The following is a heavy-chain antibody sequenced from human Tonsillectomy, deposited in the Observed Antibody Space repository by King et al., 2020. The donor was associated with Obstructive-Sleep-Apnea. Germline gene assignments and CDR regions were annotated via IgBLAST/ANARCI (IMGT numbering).Heavy chain of an antibody. D-gene: IGHD3-9*01. Sequence: VQLQESGPGLVKPSQTLSLTCTVSGGSISSGGYYWSWIRQHPGKGLEWIGYIYYSGSTYYNPSLKSRVTISVDTSKNQFSLKLSSVTAADTAVYYFARAGSYYDILTGMGRDAFDIWGQGTMVTVSS. CDR3: ARAGSYYDILTGMGRDAFDI. J-gene: IGHJ3*02. V-gene: IGHV4-31*03. CDR1: GGSISSGGYY. CDR2: IYYSGST.